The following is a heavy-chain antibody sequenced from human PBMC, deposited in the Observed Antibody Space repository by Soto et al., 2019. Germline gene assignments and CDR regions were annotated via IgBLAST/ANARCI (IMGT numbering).Heavy chain of an antibody. CDR2: MYFGGSF. D-gene: IGHD3-22*01. Sequence: SETLSLTCNVSGGSVSSGYWSWIRQPPGKGLEWIGFMYFGGSFNYNPSLAGRVTISVETSKNQFSMKMTSVTAADTAVYYLAFSYYDSLGFTVGLCGQGTLVTVPS. CDR3: AFSYYDSLGFTVGL. CDR1: GGSVSSGY. V-gene: IGHV4-59*02. J-gene: IGHJ5*02.